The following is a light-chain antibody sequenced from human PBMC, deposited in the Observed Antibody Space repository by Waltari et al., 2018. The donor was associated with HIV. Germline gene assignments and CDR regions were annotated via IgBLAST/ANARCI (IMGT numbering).Light chain of an antibody. V-gene: IGLV1-51*01. CDR2: DNN. CDR3: GTWDSSLNAWV. J-gene: IGLJ3*02. Sequence: QSVLTQPPSVSAAPGQKVTISCSGSSSNIGNNYVSWYQQLPGTAPKLLIYDNNKRPSGIPDRFSDSKSGTSATLGITGLQTGDEADYYCGTWDSSLNAWVFGGGTKLTVL. CDR1: SSNIGNNY.